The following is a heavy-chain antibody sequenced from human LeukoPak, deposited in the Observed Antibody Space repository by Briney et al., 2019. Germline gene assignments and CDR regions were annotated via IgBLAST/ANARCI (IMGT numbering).Heavy chain of an antibody. CDR2: ISSSRSYT. Sequence: GGSLRLSCAASGFTFSSYSMNWVRQAPGKGLEWVSSISSSRSYTYYADSVKGRFTISRDNAKNSLYLQMNSLRAEDTAVYYCARVIQTFYYDSSGYYSSASNDFWGQGTLVTVSS. CDR3: ARVIQTFYYDSSGYYSSASNDF. CDR1: GFTFSSYS. V-gene: IGHV3-21*01. J-gene: IGHJ4*02. D-gene: IGHD3-22*01.